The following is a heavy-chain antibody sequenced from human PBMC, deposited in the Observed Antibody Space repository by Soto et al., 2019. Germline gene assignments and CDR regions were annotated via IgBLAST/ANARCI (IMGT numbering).Heavy chain of an antibody. D-gene: IGHD2-15*01. CDR2: ISGSGGST. Sequence: PGGSLRLSCAASGFTFSSYAMSWVRQAPGKGLEWVSAISGSGGSTYYADSVKGRFTISRDNSKNTLYLQMNSLRAEDTAVYYCAKVREEYCSGGSCYKPLFGYYYMDVWGKGTTVTVS. V-gene: IGHV3-23*01. CDR3: AKVREEYCSGGSCYKPLFGYYYMDV. CDR1: GFTFSSYA. J-gene: IGHJ6*03.